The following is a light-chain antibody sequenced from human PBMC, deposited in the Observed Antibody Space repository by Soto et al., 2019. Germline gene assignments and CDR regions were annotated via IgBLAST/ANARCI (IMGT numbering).Light chain of an antibody. CDR2: AAS. V-gene: IGKV1-39*01. CDR1: QSISSY. J-gene: IGKJ4*01. Sequence: DIQMTQSPSSLSASVGDRVTITCRASQSISSYLNWYQQKPGKAPKLLIYAASSLQSGVPSRFSGSGSWTDFTLTISSLQPEDFATYYCQQSYSTLARTFGGGTKVEIK. CDR3: QQSYSTLART.